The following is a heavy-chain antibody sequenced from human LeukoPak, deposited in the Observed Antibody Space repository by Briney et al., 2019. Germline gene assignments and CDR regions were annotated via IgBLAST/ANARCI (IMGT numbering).Heavy chain of an antibody. CDR3: AREYQLLNFDY. CDR1: GGSISSGDYY. J-gene: IGHJ4*02. V-gene: IGHV4-30-4*01. D-gene: IGHD2-2*01. CDR2: IYYSGST. Sequence: SETLSLTCTISGGSISSGDYYWSWIRQPPGKGLEWIGYIYYSGSTYYNPSLKSRVTISVDTSKNQFSLKLSSVTAADTAVYYCAREYQLLNFDYWGQGTLVTVSS.